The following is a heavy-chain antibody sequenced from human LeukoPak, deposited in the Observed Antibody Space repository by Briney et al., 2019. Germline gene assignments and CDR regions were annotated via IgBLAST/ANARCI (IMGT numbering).Heavy chain of an antibody. J-gene: IGHJ4*02. D-gene: IGHD6-19*01. CDR3: AGLGMGGTLFDY. Sequence: PSETLSLTCAVYGGSFSGYYWSWIRQPPGKGLEWIGEINHSGSTNYNPPLKSRVTISVDTSKNQFSLKLSSVTAADTAVYYCAGLGMGGTLFDYWGQGTLVTVSS. CDR1: GGSFSGYY. CDR2: INHSGST. V-gene: IGHV4-34*01.